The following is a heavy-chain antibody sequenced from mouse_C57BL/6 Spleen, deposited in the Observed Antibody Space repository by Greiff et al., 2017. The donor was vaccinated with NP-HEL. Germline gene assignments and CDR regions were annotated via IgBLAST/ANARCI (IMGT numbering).Heavy chain of an antibody. CDR2: ISSGGSYT. CDR3: ARQRGGDYDGDWYFDV. CDR1: GFTFSSYG. D-gene: IGHD2-4*01. J-gene: IGHJ1*03. Sequence: EVKVVESGGDLVKPGGSLKLSCAASGFTFSSYGMSWVRQTPDKRLEWVATISSGGSYTYYPDSVQGRFTISRDNAKNTLYLQMSSLKSEDTAMYYCARQRGGDYDGDWYFDVWGTGTTVTVSS. V-gene: IGHV5-6*01.